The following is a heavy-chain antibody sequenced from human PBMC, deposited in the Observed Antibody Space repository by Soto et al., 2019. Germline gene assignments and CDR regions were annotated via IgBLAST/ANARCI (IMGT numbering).Heavy chain of an antibody. J-gene: IGHJ5*02. V-gene: IGHV4-4*07. D-gene: IGHD3-3*01. CDR2: IYSSGTT. CDR1: AGSISDYY. CDR3: ARGQRFSDWFDP. Sequence: SQTLSLTCTVAAGSISDYYCTWIRQPAGKGLEWIVRIYSSGTTKYNPSLKSRVTMSLDTSKNQFSLSLSSVTATDTAVYYCARGQRFSDWFDPWGPGTLVTVSS.